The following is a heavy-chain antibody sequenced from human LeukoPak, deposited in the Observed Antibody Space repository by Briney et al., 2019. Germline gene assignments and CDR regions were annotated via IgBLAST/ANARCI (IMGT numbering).Heavy chain of an antibody. CDR1: GGTFSNYA. Sequence: SVKVSCKASGGTFSNYAISWVRQAPGQGLEWMGGIIPIFGTANYAQKFQGRVTITADKSTSTAYMELSSLRSEDTAVYYCAREGSIAAAGRYFDYWGQGTLVTVSS. CDR3: AREGSIAAAGRYFDY. J-gene: IGHJ4*02. D-gene: IGHD6-13*01. V-gene: IGHV1-69*06. CDR2: IIPIFGTA.